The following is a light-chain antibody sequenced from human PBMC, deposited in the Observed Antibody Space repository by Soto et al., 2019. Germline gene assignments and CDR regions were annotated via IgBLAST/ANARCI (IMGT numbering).Light chain of an antibody. V-gene: IGKV3-15*01. Sequence: EIVMTQSPATLSVSPGERATLSYRASQSFSNNLAWFQHKPGQAPRLLIYGASTRATGIPDRFSGSGSGTEFTLTISTLQSEDFAVYYCQQYNDWPRTFGRGTKVEI. J-gene: IGKJ1*01. CDR1: QSFSNN. CDR3: QQYNDWPRT. CDR2: GAS.